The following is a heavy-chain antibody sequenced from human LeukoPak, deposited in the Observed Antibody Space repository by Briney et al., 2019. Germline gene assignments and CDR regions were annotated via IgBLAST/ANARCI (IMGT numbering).Heavy chain of an antibody. CDR2: INHSGST. J-gene: IGHJ5*02. CDR3: ARGYCSGGSCSSWFDP. Sequence: SETLSLTCAVYGGSFSGYYWSWIRQPPGKGLEWIGEINHSGSTNYNPSLTSRVTISVDTSKNQFSLKLSSVTAADTAVYYCARGYCSGGSCSSWFDPWGQGTLVTVS. D-gene: IGHD2-15*01. V-gene: IGHV4-34*01. CDR1: GGSFSGYY.